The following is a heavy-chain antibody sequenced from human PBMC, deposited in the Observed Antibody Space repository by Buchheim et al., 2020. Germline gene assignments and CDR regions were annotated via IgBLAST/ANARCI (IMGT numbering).Heavy chain of an antibody. Sequence: QVQLVQSGAEVKKPGASVKVSCKASGYTFTSYYMHWVRQAPGQGLEWMGIINPSGGSTSYAQKFQGRVTMTRDTSTSTAYMELSSLRSEDTAVYYCARVSGGGTLAVAGTSDYWGQGTL. CDR3: ARVSGGGTLAVAGTSDY. V-gene: IGHV1-46*03. CDR1: GYTFTSYY. CDR2: INPSGGST. J-gene: IGHJ4*02. D-gene: IGHD6-19*01.